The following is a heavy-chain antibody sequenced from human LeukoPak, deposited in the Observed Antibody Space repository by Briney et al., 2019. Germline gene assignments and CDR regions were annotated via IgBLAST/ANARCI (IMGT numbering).Heavy chain of an antibody. V-gene: IGHV4-39*01. D-gene: IGHD2-2*01. Sequence: PSETLSLTCTVSGGSISSSSYYWGWIRQPPGRGLEWIGEINHSGSTNYNPSLKSRVTISVDTSKNQFSLKLSSVTAADTAVYYCARQKRHGVVPAGLGYWGQGTLVTVSS. CDR2: INHSGST. CDR3: ARQKRHGVVPAGLGY. J-gene: IGHJ4*02. CDR1: GGSISSSSYY.